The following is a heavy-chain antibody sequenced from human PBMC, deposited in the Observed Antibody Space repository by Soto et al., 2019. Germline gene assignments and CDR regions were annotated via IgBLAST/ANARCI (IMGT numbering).Heavy chain of an antibody. J-gene: IGHJ4*02. Sequence: SETLSLTCAVYGGSFSGYYWSWIRQPPGKGLEWIGEINHSGSTNYNPSLKSRVTISVDTSKNQFSLKLSSVTAADTAVYYCARGSRSLGYCTNGVCRYFDYWGQGTLVTVSS. CDR1: GGSFSGYY. D-gene: IGHD2-8*01. V-gene: IGHV4-34*01. CDR2: INHSGST. CDR3: ARGSRSLGYCTNGVCRYFDY.